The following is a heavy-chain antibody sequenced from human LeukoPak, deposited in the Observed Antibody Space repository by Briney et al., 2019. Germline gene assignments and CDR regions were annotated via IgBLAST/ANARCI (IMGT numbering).Heavy chain of an antibody. CDR1: RFTFDDFA. Sequence: GGSLRLSCAASRFTFDDFAMHWVRQAPGKGLEWVSGISWNGGTTAYADSVKGRFTISRDNAKNSLYLQMNSLRAEDTALYYCARENGCGGDCYYFDYWGQGTLVTVSS. CDR3: ARENGCGGDCYYFDY. J-gene: IGHJ4*02. V-gene: IGHV3-20*04. D-gene: IGHD2-21*01. CDR2: ISWNGGTT.